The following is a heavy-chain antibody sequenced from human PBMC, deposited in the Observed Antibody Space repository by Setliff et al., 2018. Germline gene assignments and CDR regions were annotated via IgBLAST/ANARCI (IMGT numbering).Heavy chain of an antibody. J-gene: IGHJ6*03. CDR2: IYTSGST. Sequence: SETLSLTCTVSGGSISSYYWSWIRQPAGKGLEWIGRIYTSGSTNYNPSLKSRVTMSVDTSKNQFSLKLSSVTAADTAVYYCAIVSTVTTWPYYYYMDVWGKGTTVTVSS. V-gene: IGHV4-4*07. CDR1: GGSISSYY. D-gene: IGHD4-4*01. CDR3: AIVSTVTTWPYYYYMDV.